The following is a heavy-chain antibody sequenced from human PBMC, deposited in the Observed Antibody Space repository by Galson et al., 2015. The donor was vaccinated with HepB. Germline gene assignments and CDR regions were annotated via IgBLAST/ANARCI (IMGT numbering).Heavy chain of an antibody. V-gene: IGHV3-30*18. CDR2: ISYDGSNK. CDR1: GFTFSRYG. Sequence: SLRLSCAASGFTFSRYGMHWVRQAPGKGLEWVAVISYDGSNKYYADSVKGRFTISRDNSMNTLYLQMNSLRAEDTAVYYCAKGGATGTYGMDVWGQGTTVTVSS. CDR3: AKGGATGTYGMDV. D-gene: IGHD5-24*01. J-gene: IGHJ6*02.